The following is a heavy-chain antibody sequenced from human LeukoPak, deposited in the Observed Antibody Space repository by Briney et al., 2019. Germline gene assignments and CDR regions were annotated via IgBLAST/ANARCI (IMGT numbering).Heavy chain of an antibody. D-gene: IGHD2-15*01. Sequence: EASVKVSCKASGYTFTGYYMHWVRQAPGQGLEWMGWINPNSGGTNYAQKFQGRLTMTRDTSISTAYMELSRLRSDDTAVYYCARVLYSVDAFDIWGQGTMVTVSS. V-gene: IGHV1-2*02. J-gene: IGHJ3*02. CDR1: GYTFTGYY. CDR2: INPNSGGT. CDR3: ARVLYSVDAFDI.